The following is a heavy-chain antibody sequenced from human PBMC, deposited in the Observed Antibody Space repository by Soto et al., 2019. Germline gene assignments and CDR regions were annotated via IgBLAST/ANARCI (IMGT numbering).Heavy chain of an antibody. V-gene: IGHV3-11*01. Sequence: GGSLRLSCAASGFTFSDYYMSWIRQAPGKGLEWVSYISSSGSTIYYADSVKGRFTISRDNAKNSLYLQMNSLRAEDTAVYYCARDGENTYYDILTGLDAFDIWGQGTMVTVSS. CDR2: ISSSGSTI. CDR3: ARDGENTYYDILTGLDAFDI. CDR1: GFTFSDYY. D-gene: IGHD3-9*01. J-gene: IGHJ3*02.